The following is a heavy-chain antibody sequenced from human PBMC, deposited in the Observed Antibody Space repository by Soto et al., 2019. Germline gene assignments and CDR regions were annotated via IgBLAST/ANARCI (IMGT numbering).Heavy chain of an antibody. J-gene: IGHJ5*02. CDR3: AKDFEVVVAEYNWLDP. CDR2: ISGSGGST. Sequence: LRLSCAASGFTFSSYAMSWVRQAPGKGLEWVSAISGSGGSTYYADSVKGRFTISRDNSKNTLYLQMNSLRAEDTAVYYCAKDFEVVVAEYNWLDPWGQGTLVTVSS. D-gene: IGHD2-15*01. CDR1: GFTFSSYA. V-gene: IGHV3-23*01.